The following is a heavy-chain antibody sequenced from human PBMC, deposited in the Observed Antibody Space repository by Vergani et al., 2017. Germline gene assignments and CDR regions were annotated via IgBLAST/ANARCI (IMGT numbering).Heavy chain of an antibody. CDR2: ITPSFGTA. D-gene: IGHD3-16*01. Sequence: QVQLVQSGAEVKKPGSSVKVPCKASGGTSSSYAISWVRKAPGQGLEWMGGITPSFGTANYAQKFQGRVTITADESTSTADMGLSSLGSEDRAVYYCARIWSRASWGGVNRDYGPLCYWGQGTLVTVSS. V-gene: IGHV1-69*01. CDR1: GGTSSSYA. CDR3: ARIWSRASWGGVNRDYGPLCY. J-gene: IGHJ4*02.